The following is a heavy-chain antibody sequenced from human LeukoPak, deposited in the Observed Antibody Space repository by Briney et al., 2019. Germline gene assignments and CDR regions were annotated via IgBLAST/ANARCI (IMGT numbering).Heavy chain of an antibody. CDR3: ARDQVAGTATKRPRPRYYYYGMDV. D-gene: IGHD6-19*01. V-gene: IGHV3-30*04. Sequence: TGGSLRLSCAASGFTFSSYAMHWVRQAPGKGLEWVAVISYDGSNKYYADSVKGRFTISRDNSKNTLCLQMNSLRAEDTAVYYCARDQVAGTATKRPRPRYYYYGMDVWGQGTTVTVSS. CDR1: GFTFSSYA. CDR2: ISYDGSNK. J-gene: IGHJ6*02.